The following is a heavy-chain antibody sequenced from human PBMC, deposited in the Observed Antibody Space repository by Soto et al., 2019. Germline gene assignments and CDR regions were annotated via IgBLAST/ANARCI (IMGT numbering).Heavy chain of an antibody. CDR3: ARRAHYDLDV. D-gene: IGHD3-3*01. Sequence: ASETLSLTCTVSGGSISSYYWSWIRQPPGKGLEWIGYIYYSGSTNYNPSLKSRVTISVDTSKNQFSLKLSSVTAADTAVYYCARRAHYDLDVWGKGTTVTVSS. V-gene: IGHV4-59*01. J-gene: IGHJ6*04. CDR1: GGSISSYY. CDR2: IYYSGST.